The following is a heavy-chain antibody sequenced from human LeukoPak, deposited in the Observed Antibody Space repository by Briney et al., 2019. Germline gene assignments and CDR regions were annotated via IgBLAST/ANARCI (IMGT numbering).Heavy chain of an antibody. CDR1: GHTFSDYY. Sequence: VSVKVSCKASGHTFSDYYVHWVRQAPGQGLEWMGIINPSGGRTSYAQKFQGRVTMTRDMSTSTVYMELSSLRSEDTAVYYCARDLLSYDSTTHDAFDIWGRGTMVTVSS. V-gene: IGHV1-46*01. D-gene: IGHD3-22*01. CDR3: ARDLLSYDSTTHDAFDI. J-gene: IGHJ3*02. CDR2: INPSGGRT.